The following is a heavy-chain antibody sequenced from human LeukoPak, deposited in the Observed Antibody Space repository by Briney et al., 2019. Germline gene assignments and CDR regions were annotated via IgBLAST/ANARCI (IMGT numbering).Heavy chain of an antibody. D-gene: IGHD3-22*01. CDR2: INHSGSA. CDR3: ARARGDYYDSSGYYSAFDY. J-gene: IGHJ4*02. CDR1: GGPFSGYY. V-gene: IGHV4-34*01. Sequence: SETLSLTCTVYGGPFSGYYWSWIRQPPGKGLEWIGEINHSGSANYNPSLKSRVTISVDMSKNQFSLKLNSVTAADTAVYYCARARGDYYDSSGYYSAFDYWGQGTLVTVSS.